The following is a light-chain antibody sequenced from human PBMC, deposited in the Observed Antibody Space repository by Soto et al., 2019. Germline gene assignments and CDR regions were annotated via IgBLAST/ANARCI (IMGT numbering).Light chain of an antibody. CDR1: SSDVGGYNY. CDR2: DVN. J-gene: IGLJ2*01. CDR3: SSYSSSIDLNI. Sequence: QSALTQPASVSGSPGQSITISCTGTSSDVGGYNYVSWYQHHPGKAPKLMIYDVNNRPSGVSNRFSGSKSGNTASLSISGLQADDEADYYCSSYSSSIDLNIFGGGTQLTVL. V-gene: IGLV2-14*01.